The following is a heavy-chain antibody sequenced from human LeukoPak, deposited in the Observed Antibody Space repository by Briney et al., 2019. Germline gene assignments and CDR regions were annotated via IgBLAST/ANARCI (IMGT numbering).Heavy chain of an antibody. V-gene: IGHV3-11*04. Sequence: LSLTCTVSGYSISSGYYWGWIRQPPGKGLEWVSYISTSGSTIYYADSVKGRFTISRDNAKNSLYLQMNSLRAEDTAVYYCVRGGNVAAAHFDYWGQGTLVTVSS. CDR2: ISTSGSTI. J-gene: IGHJ4*02. CDR3: VRGGNVAAAHFDY. CDR1: GYSISSGYY. D-gene: IGHD6-13*01.